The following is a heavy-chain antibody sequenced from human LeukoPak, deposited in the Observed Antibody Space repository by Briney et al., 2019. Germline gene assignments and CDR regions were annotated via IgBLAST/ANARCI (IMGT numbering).Heavy chain of an antibody. D-gene: IGHD6-6*01. Sequence: GGSLRLSCAVSGFSLRSYWMHWVRQAPGKGLVWVSRISGDGSMTNYADSVKGRFTISRDNAKNTVYLQMNSLRAEDTAVYYCARYSSSSGGAYHYFDYWGQGTLVTVSS. V-gene: IGHV3-74*01. CDR2: ISGDGSMT. J-gene: IGHJ4*02. CDR1: GFSLRSYW. CDR3: ARYSSSSGGAYHYFDY.